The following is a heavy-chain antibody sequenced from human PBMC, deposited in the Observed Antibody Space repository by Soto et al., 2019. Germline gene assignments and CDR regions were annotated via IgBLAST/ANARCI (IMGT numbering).Heavy chain of an antibody. CDR2: IYYIGSY. D-gene: IGHD1-7*01. Sequence: SETRSLTCTGSGASISSYCWSWIRQPPGKGLEWIGYIYYIGSYNYNPSLKSRVTISVDTSKDQFPLRLSSVTAADTAVYYCARTPETRDWLDPWGQGTLVTVSS. V-gene: IGHV4-59*01. J-gene: IGHJ5*02. CDR1: GASISSYC. CDR3: ARTPETRDWLDP.